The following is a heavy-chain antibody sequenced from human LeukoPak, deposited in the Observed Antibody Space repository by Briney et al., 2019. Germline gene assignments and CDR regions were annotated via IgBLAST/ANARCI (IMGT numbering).Heavy chain of an antibody. J-gene: IGHJ2*01. Sequence: PGGSLRLSCAASGFMFSDYYMSWIRQAPGKGLEWVSYISPSGSTIFYADSVKGRFTISRDNAKNSLFLQMNNLGVEDTAVYYCTRAPPDWECGDSSCYTWYFDFWRRGTLVTVSS. V-gene: IGHV3-11*04. CDR2: ISPSGSTI. CDR3: TRAPPDWECGDSSCYTWYFDF. CDR1: GFMFSDYY. D-gene: IGHD2-2*02.